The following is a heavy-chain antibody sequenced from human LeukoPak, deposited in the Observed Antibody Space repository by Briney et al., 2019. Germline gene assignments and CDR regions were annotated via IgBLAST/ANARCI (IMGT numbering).Heavy chain of an antibody. CDR1: GFTFSSYG. Sequence: GGSLRLSCAASGFTFSSYGMHWVRQAPGKGLEWVAVIWYDGSNKYYADSVKGRFTISRDNSKNTLYLQMNSLRAEDTAVYYCARFRGSGSYYNEIDYWGQGTLVTVSS. CDR2: IWYDGSNK. J-gene: IGHJ4*02. V-gene: IGHV3-33*01. CDR3: ARFRGSGSYYNEIDY. D-gene: IGHD3-10*01.